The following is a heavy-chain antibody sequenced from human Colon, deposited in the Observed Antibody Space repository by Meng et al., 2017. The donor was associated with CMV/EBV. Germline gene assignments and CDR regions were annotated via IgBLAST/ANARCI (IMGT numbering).Heavy chain of an antibody. J-gene: IGHJ6*02. CDR3: ARIWDDFWSGYRYYFYAVDV. D-gene: IGHD3-3*01. Sequence: SLKISCAASGFTFSDYYMGWVRQAPGKGLEWVSYISSSATSLFYADSVRGRFTISRDNANNSLDLQMNSLGAEDTAVYYCARIWDDFWSGYRYYFYAVDVWGQGTAVTVSS. CDR2: ISSSATSL. CDR1: GFTFSDYY. V-gene: IGHV3-11*01.